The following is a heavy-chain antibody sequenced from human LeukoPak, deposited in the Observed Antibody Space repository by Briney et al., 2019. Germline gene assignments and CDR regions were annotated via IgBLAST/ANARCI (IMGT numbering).Heavy chain of an antibody. J-gene: IGHJ5*02. CDR3: TAYWGAYDP. V-gene: IGHV3-15*01. D-gene: IGHD2-21*01. CDR2: IKSKTDGGTK. Sequence: GGSLRLSCAASGFTFSSYSMNWVRQAPGKGLEWVGRIKSKTDGGTKDYAAPMKGRFTISRDDSKNTLYLQMNSLKTEDTAVYYCTAYWGAYDPWGQGTLVTVSS. CDR1: GFTFSSYS.